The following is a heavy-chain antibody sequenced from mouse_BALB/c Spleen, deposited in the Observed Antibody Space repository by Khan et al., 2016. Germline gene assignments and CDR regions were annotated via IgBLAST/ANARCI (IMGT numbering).Heavy chain of an antibody. Sequence: EVELVESGGGLVKPGGSLKLSCAASGFTFSDYYMYWVRQTPETRLEWVATISDGGSYTYYPDSVKGRFTISRDNAKNKLYLQMSSLKSEDTAMYYCAREGLRRGVAYWGPVTLVTVSA. D-gene: IGHD2-4*01. J-gene: IGHJ3*01. V-gene: IGHV5-4*02. CDR2: ISDGGSYT. CDR1: GFTFSDYY. CDR3: AREGLRRGVAY.